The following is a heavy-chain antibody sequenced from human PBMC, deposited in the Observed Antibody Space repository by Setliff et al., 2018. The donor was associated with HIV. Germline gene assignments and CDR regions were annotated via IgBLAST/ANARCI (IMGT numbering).Heavy chain of an antibody. CDR1: GFTFSSYG. CDR2: TS. J-gene: IGHJ3*02. D-gene: IGHD3-22*01. CDR3: ARQFPLRQSPVTALYYDRTYGFDI. V-gene: IGHV3-30*03. Sequence: SLRLSCAASGFTFSSYGMHWVRQAPGKGLEWVSLTSYSPSLKGRFTISRDDSKNTAYLQMNSLETEDTAIYYCARQFPLRQSPVTALYYDRTYGFDIWGQGTMVTVSS.